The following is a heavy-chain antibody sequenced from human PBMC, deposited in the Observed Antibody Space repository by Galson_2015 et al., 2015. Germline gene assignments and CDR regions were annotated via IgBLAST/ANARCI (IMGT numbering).Heavy chain of an antibody. CDR3: ARNYNVFDY. CDR2: INPSSGSA. Sequence: SVKVSCKASGYTFTTYYMHWVRQAPGQGLEWMGIINPSSGSATYTQKFQGRVTMTRDTSTNTLYMELSSLKSEDTAIYYCARNYNVFDYWGQGTLVTVSS. V-gene: IGHV1-46*01. J-gene: IGHJ4*02. D-gene: IGHD5-24*01. CDR1: GYTFTTYY.